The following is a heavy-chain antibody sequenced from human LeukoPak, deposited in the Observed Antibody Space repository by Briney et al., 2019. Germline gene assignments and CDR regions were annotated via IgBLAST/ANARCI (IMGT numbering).Heavy chain of an antibody. Sequence: ASVKLSCKSSVYTFTSYDINWVPQATGQGLEWGVCMNPNSGNTGYAKKIQGRVTMTTNTSISTAYMELSSLRSEDTAVYYCARGLFYPRFWPYYYYYYMDVWGKGTTVTVSS. V-gene: IGHV1-8*01. J-gene: IGHJ6*03. CDR3: ARGLFYPRFWPYYYYYYMDV. CDR1: VYTFTSYD. D-gene: IGHD3-3*01. CDR2: MNPNSGNT.